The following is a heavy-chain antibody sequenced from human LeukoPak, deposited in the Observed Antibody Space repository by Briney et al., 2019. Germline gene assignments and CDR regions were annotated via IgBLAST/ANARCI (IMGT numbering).Heavy chain of an antibody. V-gene: IGHV4-59*01. CDR1: GGSISSYY. Sequence: SETLSLTCTVSGGSISSYYWSWIRQPPGKGLEWIGYIYYSGSTNYNPSLKSRVTISVDTSKNQFSLKLSSVTAADTAVYYCARGVYCSGGSCYLDYWGQGTLVNVSP. CDR2: IYYSGST. D-gene: IGHD2-15*01. CDR3: ARGVYCSGGSCYLDY. J-gene: IGHJ4*02.